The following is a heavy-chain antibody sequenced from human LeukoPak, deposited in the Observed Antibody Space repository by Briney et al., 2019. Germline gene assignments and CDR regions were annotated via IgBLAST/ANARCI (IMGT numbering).Heavy chain of an antibody. CDR3: ARERGDGYVSSFFDY. J-gene: IGHJ4*02. V-gene: IGHV1-69*13. CDR2: IIPIFGTA. CDR1: GGTFSSYA. Sequence: GASVKFSCKASGGTFSSYAISWVRQAPGQGLEWMGGIIPIFGTANYAQKFQGRVTITADESTSTAYMELSSLRSEDTAVYYCARERGDGYVSSFFDYWGQGTLVTVSS. D-gene: IGHD5-24*01.